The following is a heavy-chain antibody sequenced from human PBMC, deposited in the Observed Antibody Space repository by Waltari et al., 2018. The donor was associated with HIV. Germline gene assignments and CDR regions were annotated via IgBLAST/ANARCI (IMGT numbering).Heavy chain of an antibody. Sequence: QVQLQESGPGLVKPSETLSLTCTVSGGSVSSGSYYWSWIRQPPGKGLEWIGYIYYSGSTNYNPSLKSRVTISVDTSKNQFSLKLSSVTAADTAVYYCARTIVGASFGYWGQGTLVTVSS. D-gene: IGHD1-26*01. CDR3: ARTIVGASFGY. CDR2: IYYSGST. V-gene: IGHV4-61*01. CDR1: GGSVSSGSYY. J-gene: IGHJ4*02.